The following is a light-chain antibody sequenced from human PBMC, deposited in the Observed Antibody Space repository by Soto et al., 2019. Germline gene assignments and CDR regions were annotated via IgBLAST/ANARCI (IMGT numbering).Light chain of an antibody. CDR1: QSVSSGY. J-gene: IGKJ1*01. V-gene: IGKV3-20*01. Sequence: EIVLTQSPATLSFSPGERATLSYRAGQSVSSGYLAWYQQKPGQAPRLLIYGASSRATGIPDRFSGRGSGADFTLTISRLEDEDSAVYYCQQYGSSPWTFGQGTKVDIK. CDR2: GAS. CDR3: QQYGSSPWT.